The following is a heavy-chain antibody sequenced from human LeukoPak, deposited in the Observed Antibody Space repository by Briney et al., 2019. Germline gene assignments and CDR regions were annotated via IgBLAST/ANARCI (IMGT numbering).Heavy chain of an antibody. CDR1: GFTVSGNY. J-gene: IGHJ3*02. CDR3: ARDYGPAAISDAFDI. Sequence: GGSLRLSCAPSGFTVSGNYMSWVRQAPGKGLEWVSVIYSGGSTYYADSVKGRFTISRDNSKNTLYLQMNSLRAEDTAVYYCARDYGPAAISDAFDIWGQGTMVTVSS. CDR2: IYSGGST. V-gene: IGHV3-53*01. D-gene: IGHD2-2*01.